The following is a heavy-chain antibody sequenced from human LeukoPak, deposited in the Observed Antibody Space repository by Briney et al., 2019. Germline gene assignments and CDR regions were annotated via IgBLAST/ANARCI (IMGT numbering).Heavy chain of an antibody. CDR1: GFTFSSYA. D-gene: IGHD3-10*02. V-gene: IGHV3-23*01. J-gene: IGHJ3*02. Sequence: PGGSLRLSCSASGFTFSSYAMTWVRQAPGKGLEWVSVIGGSSGTTYYAGSVKGRFTISRDNSKNTLYLQMSSLRADDTAVYYCAKDTRAWAVFWDFAFDIWGQGTMVTVSS. CDR3: AKDTRAWAVFWDFAFDI. CDR2: IGGSSGTT.